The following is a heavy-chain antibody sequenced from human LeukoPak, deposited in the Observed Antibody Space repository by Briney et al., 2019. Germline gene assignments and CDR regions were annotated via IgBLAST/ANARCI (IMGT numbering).Heavy chain of an antibody. CDR3: AKGQGGSYSPSDY. J-gene: IGHJ4*02. D-gene: IGHD1-26*01. Sequence: GGSLRLSCAASGFTLSSYAMSWVRQAPGKGVEWVSHLSGSGGITYYAHSLKGRFTISRENSKKTLYMHMNSLRAEDRAVYYCAKGQGGSYSPSDYWGQGTLVTVSS. CDR1: GFTLSSYA. V-gene: IGHV3-23*01. CDR2: LSGSGGIT.